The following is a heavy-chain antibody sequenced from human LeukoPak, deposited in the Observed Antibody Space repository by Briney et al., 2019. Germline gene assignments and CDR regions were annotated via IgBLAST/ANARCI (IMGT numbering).Heavy chain of an antibody. Sequence: GSSVKVSCKASGGTFSSYAISWVRQAPGQGLEWMGGIIPIFGTANYAQKFQGRVTITADESTSTAYMELRSLRSDDTAVYYCARPDAPLGGLSDYYYGMDVWSQGTTVTVSS. J-gene: IGHJ6*02. D-gene: IGHD4-23*01. CDR3: ARPDAPLGGLSDYYYGMDV. V-gene: IGHV1-69*01. CDR2: IIPIFGTA. CDR1: GGTFSSYA.